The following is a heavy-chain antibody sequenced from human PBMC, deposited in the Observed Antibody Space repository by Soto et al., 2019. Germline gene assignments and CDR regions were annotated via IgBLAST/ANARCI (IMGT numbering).Heavy chain of an antibody. J-gene: IGHJ4*02. CDR1: GFTFISYA. D-gene: IGHD3-22*01. CDR3: AKDMVTMILVVIIAFDH. CDR2: ISSVGGIT. V-gene: IGHV3-23*01. Sequence: GGSLRLSCAASGFTFISYAMRWVRQAPGKGLEWVSGISSVGGITYYADSVKGRFTISRDNSKNTLYLQMNSLRAEDTAVYYCAKDMVTMILVVIIAFDHWGQGTLVTVSS.